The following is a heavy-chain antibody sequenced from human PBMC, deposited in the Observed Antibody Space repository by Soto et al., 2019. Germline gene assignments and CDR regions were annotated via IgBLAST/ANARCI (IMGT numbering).Heavy chain of an antibody. CDR1: GFIFDDYA. CDR3: ARGGQQLHGMDV. CDR2: ISWNSGSI. D-gene: IGHD6-13*01. J-gene: IGHJ6*02. Sequence: GGSLRLSCAASGFIFDDYAMHWVRQAPGRGLEWVSGISWNSGSIGYADSVKGRFTISRDNAKNSLYLQMNSLRAEDTAVYYCARGGQQLHGMDVWGQGTTVTVSS. V-gene: IGHV3-9*01.